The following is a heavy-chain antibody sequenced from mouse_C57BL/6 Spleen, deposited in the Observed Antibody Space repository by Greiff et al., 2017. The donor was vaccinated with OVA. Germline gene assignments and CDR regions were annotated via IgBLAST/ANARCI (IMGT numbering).Heavy chain of an antibody. CDR3: ANYYGDYYAMDY. V-gene: IGHV1-81*01. CDR2: IYPRRGNT. Sequence: QVQLQQSGAELARPGASVKLSCKASGYTFTSYGISWVKQRTGQGLEWIGEIYPRRGNTYYNEKFKGKATLTADKSSSTAYMELRSLTSEDSAVYFCANYYGDYYAMDYWGQGTSVTVSS. CDR1: GYTFTSYG. J-gene: IGHJ4*01. D-gene: IGHD1-1*01.